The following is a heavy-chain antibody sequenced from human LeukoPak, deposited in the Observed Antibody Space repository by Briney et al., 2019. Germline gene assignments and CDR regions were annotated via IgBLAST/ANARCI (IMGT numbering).Heavy chain of an antibody. CDR1: GFTFSNAW. J-gene: IGHJ6*03. CDR2: IKSKTDGGTT. D-gene: IGHD5-12*01. V-gene: IGHV3-15*01. Sequence: GGSLRLSCAASGFTFSNAWMSWVRQAPGKGLEWVGRIKSKTDGGTTDYAAPVKGRFTISRDDSKNTLYLQMNSLKTEDTAVYYCTTVGSGYDSPYYYYYMDVWGKGTTVTVSS. CDR3: TTVGSGYDSPYYYYYMDV.